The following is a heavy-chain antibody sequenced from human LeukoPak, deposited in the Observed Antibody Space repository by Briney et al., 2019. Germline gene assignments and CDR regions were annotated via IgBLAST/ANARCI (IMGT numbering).Heavy chain of an antibody. CDR2: ISSSSRYI. D-gene: IGHD5-18*01. Sequence: GSLRLSCEVSGFTFSSYHMNWVRQAPGKGLEWVSSISSSSRYIYYADSMTGRFTISRDNAKNSLYLQMHSLRAEDTAMYYCARRAATERGHSYGLDYWGQGTLVTVSS. V-gene: IGHV3-21*01. J-gene: IGHJ4*02. CDR1: GFTFSSYH. CDR3: ARRAATERGHSYGLDY.